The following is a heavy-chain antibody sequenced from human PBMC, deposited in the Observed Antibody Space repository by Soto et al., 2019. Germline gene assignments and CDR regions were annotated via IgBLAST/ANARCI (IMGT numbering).Heavy chain of an antibody. D-gene: IGHD2-15*01. Sequence: SETLSLTCAVYGGSFSGYYWSWIRQPPGKGLEWIGEINHSGSTNYNPSLKSRVTISVDTSKNQFSLKLSSVTAADTAVYYCARGRGRYCSGGSCRAGAFDIWGQGTMVTGSS. J-gene: IGHJ3*02. V-gene: IGHV4-34*01. CDR3: ARGRGRYCSGGSCRAGAFDI. CDR1: GGSFSGYY. CDR2: INHSGST.